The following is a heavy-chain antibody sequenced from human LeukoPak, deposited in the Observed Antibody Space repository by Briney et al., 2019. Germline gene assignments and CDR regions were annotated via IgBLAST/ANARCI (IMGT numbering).Heavy chain of an antibody. J-gene: IGHJ3*02. CDR3: ARDLDAFDI. CDR2: IQYDGSNT. Sequence: SGGSLRLSCAASGFSFSNYGRDWVRQAPGKGLEWVAFIQYDGSNTYYADSVKGRFTISRDNAKNSLYLQMNSLRAEDTAVYYCARDLDAFDIWGQGTMVTVSS. V-gene: IGHV3-30*02. CDR1: GFSFSNYG.